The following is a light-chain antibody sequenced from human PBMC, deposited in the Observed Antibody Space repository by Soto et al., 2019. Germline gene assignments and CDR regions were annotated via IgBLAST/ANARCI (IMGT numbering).Light chain of an antibody. Sequence: EIVMTQSPATLSVSPGERATLSCRASQSVSRNLAWYQQKPGQAPRLLIYGASTRATGIPARFSGSGSGPEFTLTISSLQSEDFAVYYCQQYNNFITFGQGTRLEIK. CDR3: QQYNNFIT. CDR1: QSVSRN. V-gene: IGKV3-15*01. CDR2: GAS. J-gene: IGKJ5*01.